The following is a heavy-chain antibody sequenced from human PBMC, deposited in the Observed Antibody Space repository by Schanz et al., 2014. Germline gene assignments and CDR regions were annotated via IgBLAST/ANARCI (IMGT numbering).Heavy chain of an antibody. Sequence: EGQLAESGGGLVQPGGSLRLSCAVSGFTVSSNHMSWVRQAPGKGLEWVSALSGSGGSTYYADSVKGRFTISRDNSKNTLYLQMNSLRAEDTAVYYCAKQIHYDILTVTRNWGQGTTVTVSS. V-gene: IGHV3-23*04. CDR3: AKQIHYDILTVTRN. CDR2: LSGSGGST. J-gene: IGHJ6*02. CDR1: GFTVSSNH. D-gene: IGHD3-9*01.